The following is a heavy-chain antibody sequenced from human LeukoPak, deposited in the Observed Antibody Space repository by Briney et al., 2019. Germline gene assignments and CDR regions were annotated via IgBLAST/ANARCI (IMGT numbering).Heavy chain of an antibody. J-gene: IGHJ3*02. CDR1: GDSFSSHY. V-gene: IGHV4-59*11. Sequence: RSSETLSLTCTVSGDSFSSHYWSWLRQPPGRGLEGLGYVSYIGSTNYNPSLKRRVTISVDTSKNQSSLKLSSVTAADTAVYYCARDPTTVTKGLDIWGQGTMVTVSS. CDR2: VSYIGST. D-gene: IGHD4-17*01. CDR3: ARDPTTVTKGLDI.